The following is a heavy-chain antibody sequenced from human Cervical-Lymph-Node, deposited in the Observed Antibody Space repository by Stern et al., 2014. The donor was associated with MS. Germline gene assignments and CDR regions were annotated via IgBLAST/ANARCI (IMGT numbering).Heavy chain of an antibody. V-gene: IGHV3-9*01. J-gene: IGHJ6*02. CDR2: ISWNGNIS. CDR1: GFALEDYA. D-gene: IGHD6-19*01. CDR3: ACLAVAGTGGMDV. Sequence: EVKLVESGGGLVQPGRSRRLSCVASGFALEDYAMHWVRPVPGKCLEWVSGISWNGNISVYADSVKGRFTFSRDNAKNSMFLQMDSLRTEDTALYYCACLAVAGTGGMDVWGQGTTVTVS.